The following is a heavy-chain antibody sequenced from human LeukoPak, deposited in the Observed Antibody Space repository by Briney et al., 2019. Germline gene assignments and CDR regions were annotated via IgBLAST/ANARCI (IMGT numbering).Heavy chain of an antibody. CDR1: RYTFTGYN. D-gene: IGHD2-21*02. CDR3: ARDNSVEDTAWWFDP. Sequence: ASLKVSCKASRYTFTGYNMHCVSQAPGQGLEWMGWINPNSGGTNYAQKFQGRVTMTRDTSISTAYMELSRLRSDDTAVYYCARDNSVEDTAWWFDPWGQGTLVTVSS. CDR2: INPNSGGT. V-gene: IGHV1-2*02. J-gene: IGHJ5*02.